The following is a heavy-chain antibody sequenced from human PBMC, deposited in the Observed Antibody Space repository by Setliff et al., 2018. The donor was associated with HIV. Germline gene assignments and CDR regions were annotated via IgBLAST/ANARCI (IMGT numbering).Heavy chain of an antibody. CDR2: IGTYNGDT. Sequence: ASVKVSCKASGYTFTSSGITWVRQAPGQGLEWMGWIGTYNGDTNYAQKFQGRVTMTTDTSTSTAYMELRSLISADTAVYYCAREGLWFGDRGYYMDVWGKGTTVTVSS. CDR1: GYTFTSSG. J-gene: IGHJ6*03. V-gene: IGHV1-18*01. D-gene: IGHD3-10*01. CDR3: AREGLWFGDRGYYMDV.